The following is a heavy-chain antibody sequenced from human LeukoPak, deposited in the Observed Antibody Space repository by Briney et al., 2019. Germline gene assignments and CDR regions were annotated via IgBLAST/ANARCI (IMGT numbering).Heavy chain of an antibody. CDR3: ARGGITMVRGNNWFDP. CDR2: IYYSGST. J-gene: IGHJ5*02. CDR1: GGSISSSSYY. Sequence: PSETLSLTCTVSGGSISSSSYYWGWIRQPPGKGLEWIGSIYYSGSTYYNPSLKSRVTISVDTSKNQFSLKLSSVTAADTAVYYCARGGITMVRGNNWFDPWGQGTLVTVSS. V-gene: IGHV4-39*07. D-gene: IGHD3-10*01.